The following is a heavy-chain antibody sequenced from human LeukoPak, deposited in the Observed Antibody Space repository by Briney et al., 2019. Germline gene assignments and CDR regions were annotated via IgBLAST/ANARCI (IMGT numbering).Heavy chain of an antibody. Sequence: ASVKVSCKTSGYTFTGNYMHWVRQAPGQGLEWMGWINPKSGDTKYAQKFQGRVTVTRDTSSSTSYLELSRLGSDDTAIYYCARSQHNTFDPWGRGTLVTVSS. CDR3: ARSQHNTFDP. CDR2: INPKSGDT. J-gene: IGHJ5*02. V-gene: IGHV1-2*02. CDR1: GYTFTGNY. D-gene: IGHD1-1*01.